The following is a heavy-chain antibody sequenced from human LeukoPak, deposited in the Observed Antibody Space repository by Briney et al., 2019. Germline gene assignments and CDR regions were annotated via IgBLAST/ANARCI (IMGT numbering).Heavy chain of an antibody. J-gene: IGHJ4*02. CDR3: ARGPSGYHNT. CDR1: GFTFDDYG. Sequence: GGSLTLSCAASGFTFDDYGMSWVRQAPGKGLEWVSGINWNGGSTGYADSVKGRFTISRDNAKNTLYLQMNSLRAEDTAVYYCARGPSGYHNTGGQGTLVTVYS. V-gene: IGHV3-20*04. CDR2: INWNGGST. D-gene: IGHD5-12*01.